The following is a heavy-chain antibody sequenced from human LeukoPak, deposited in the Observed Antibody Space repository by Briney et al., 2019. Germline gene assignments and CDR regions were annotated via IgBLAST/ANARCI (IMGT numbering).Heavy chain of an antibody. CDR3: ARAVTVVVDAQDYVAFDI. CDR1: GGSISSGGSY. J-gene: IGHJ3*02. V-gene: IGHV4-31*03. CDR2: IYYSGST. D-gene: IGHD2-15*01. Sequence: SETLSLTCTVSGGSISSGGSYWSWIRQHPGKGLEWIGYIYYSGSTYYNPSLKSRVTISTDTSQNLFSLKVSSVTDADTAVYYCARAVTVVVDAQDYVAFDIWGQGTTVTVSS.